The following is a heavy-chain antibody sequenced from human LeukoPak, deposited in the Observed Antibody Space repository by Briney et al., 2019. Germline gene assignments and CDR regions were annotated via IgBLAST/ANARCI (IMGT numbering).Heavy chain of an antibody. J-gene: IGHJ6*02. CDR3: ARETNDSSGYYWGGYYYYYGMDV. D-gene: IGHD3-22*01. CDR2: ISAYNGNT. Sequence: ASVKVSCKASGYTFTSYGISWVRQAPGQGLEWMGWISAYNGNTNYAQKLRGRVTMTTDTSTSTAYMELRSLRSDDTAVYYCARETNDSSGYYWGGYYYYYGMDVWGQGTTVTVSS. CDR1: GYTFTSYG. V-gene: IGHV1-18*01.